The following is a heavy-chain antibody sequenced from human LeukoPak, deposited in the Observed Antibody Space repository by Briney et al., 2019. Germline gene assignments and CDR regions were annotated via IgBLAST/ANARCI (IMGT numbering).Heavy chain of an antibody. J-gene: IGHJ4*02. CDR2: IWYDGSNK. CDR3: AKDRDTAMEIDY. D-gene: IGHD5-18*01. V-gene: IGHV3-33*06. CDR1: GFTFSNYG. Sequence: GRSLRLSCAASGFTFSNYGMHWVRQAPGEGLEWVAVIWYDGSNKYYVDSVEGRFTISRDNSKNTLYLQMNSLRAEDTAMYYCAKDRDTAMEIDYWGQGTLVTVSS.